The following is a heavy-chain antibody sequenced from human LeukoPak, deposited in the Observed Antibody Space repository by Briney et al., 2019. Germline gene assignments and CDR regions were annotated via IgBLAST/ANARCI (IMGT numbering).Heavy chain of an antibody. D-gene: IGHD5-12*01. CDR1: GYNFNDYY. CDR3: ARDVDIVATILDY. CDR2: IHPDGGST. J-gene: IGHJ4*02. Sequence: ASVKVSCKASGYNFNDYYIYWVRQAPGHGLESMGYIHPDGGSTNYAQKFQGRVTMTSDMSTNTVYMELRSLRSDDTAVYYCARDVDIVATILDYWGQGTLVTVSS. V-gene: IGHV1-46*02.